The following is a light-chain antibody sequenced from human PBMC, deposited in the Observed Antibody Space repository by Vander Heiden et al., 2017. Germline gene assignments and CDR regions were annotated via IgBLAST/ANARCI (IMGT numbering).Light chain of an antibody. CDR1: SSNIGSNT. CDR3: AAWDDSLNGWV. J-gene: IGLJ3*02. V-gene: IGLV1-44*01. Sequence: QSVLTQPPSASGIPAQSVTISCSGSSSNIGSNTVNWYQQLPGTAPKLLIYSNNQRPSGVPDRFSGSKSGTSASLAISGLQSEDEADYYCAAWDDSLNGWVFGGGTKLTVL. CDR2: SNN.